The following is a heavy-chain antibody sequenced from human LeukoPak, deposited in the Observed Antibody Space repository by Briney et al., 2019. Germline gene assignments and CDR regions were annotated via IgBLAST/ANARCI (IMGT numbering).Heavy chain of an antibody. Sequence: PSETLSLTCAVYDGSFTDYHWTWIRQPPGKGLEWIGEINHSGSTNYNPSLKSRVTMSVDTSKNQFSLKLSSVTAADTAVYYCARLYSRGYCSSTSCYDAFDIWGQGTMVTVSS. CDR1: DGSFTDYH. J-gene: IGHJ3*02. CDR3: ARLYSRGYCSSTSCYDAFDI. CDR2: INHSGST. D-gene: IGHD2-2*01. V-gene: IGHV4-34*10.